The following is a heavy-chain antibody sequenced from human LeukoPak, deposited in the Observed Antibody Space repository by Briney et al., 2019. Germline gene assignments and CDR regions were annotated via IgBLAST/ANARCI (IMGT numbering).Heavy chain of an antibody. CDR2: INHSGGT. D-gene: IGHD2-15*01. J-gene: IGHJ4*02. CDR3: ASDHCTMTGCYSR. Sequence: PSGTLSLTCAVYGGSFSGYSWNWIRQPPVKGLEWIGEINHSGGTNYNPSLKSRVTISVDTSKKQFSLKLSSVTAADTAVYFCASDHCTMTGCYSRWGQGTLVTVSS. CDR1: GGSFSGYS. V-gene: IGHV4-34*01.